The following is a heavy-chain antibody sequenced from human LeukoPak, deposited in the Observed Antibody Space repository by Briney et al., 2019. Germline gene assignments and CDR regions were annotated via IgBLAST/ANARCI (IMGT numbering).Heavy chain of an antibody. CDR2: ISSSGSTI. CDR1: GFTVRSYS. V-gene: IGHV3-48*04. CDR3: AREGIGRYYYYYYMDV. D-gene: IGHD1-1*01. J-gene: IGHJ6*03. Sequence: GGSLRLSCAASGFTVRSYSMNWVRQAPGKGLEWVSYISSSGSTIYYADSVKGRFTISRDNAKNSLYLQMNSLRAEDTAVYYCAREGIGRYYYYYYMDVWGKGTTVTISS.